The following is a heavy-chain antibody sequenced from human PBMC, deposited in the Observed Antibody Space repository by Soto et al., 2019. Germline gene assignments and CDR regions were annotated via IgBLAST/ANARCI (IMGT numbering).Heavy chain of an antibody. CDR3: ARVGLFGVRGVRLDY. V-gene: IGHV4-34*01. D-gene: IGHD3-10*01. Sequence: QVQLQQWGAGLLKPSETLSLTCAVYGGSFSGYYWSWIRQPPGKGLEWIGEINHSGSTNYNPSLKSRVTISVDTSKNQFSLKLSSVTAADTAVYYCARVGLFGVRGVRLDYWGQGTLVTVSS. J-gene: IGHJ4*02. CDR2: INHSGST. CDR1: GGSFSGYY.